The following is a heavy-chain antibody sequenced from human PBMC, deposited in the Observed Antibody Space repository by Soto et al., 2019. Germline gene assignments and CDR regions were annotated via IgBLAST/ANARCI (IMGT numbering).Heavy chain of an antibody. CDR1: GFTFDDYA. CDR2: ISWNSGSI. Sequence: EVQLVESGGGLVQPGRSLRLSCAASGFTFDDYAMHWVRQAPGKGLEWVSGISWNSGSIGYADSVKGRFTISRDNAKTSLYLQMNSLRAEDTALYYCAKDKYSALWLGYYFDYWGQGTLVTVSS. D-gene: IGHD5-18*01. J-gene: IGHJ4*02. CDR3: AKDKYSALWLGYYFDY. V-gene: IGHV3-9*01.